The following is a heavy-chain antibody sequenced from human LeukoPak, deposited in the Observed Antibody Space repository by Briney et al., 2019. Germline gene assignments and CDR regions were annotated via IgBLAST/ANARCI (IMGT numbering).Heavy chain of an antibody. CDR3: AKLRSGSGWYWYFDL. CDR2: INRSGASS. CDR1: GLTFSSSD. V-gene: IGHV3-23*01. J-gene: IGHJ2*01. D-gene: IGHD6-19*01. Sequence: GGSLRLSCAAPGLTFSSSDMSWVRQAQGKGLGGASPINRSGASSYYTDSVKGRFTFSRDNSKNTLYLQMDSLRAEDTAIYYCAKLRSGSGWYWYFDLWGRGTLVTVSS.